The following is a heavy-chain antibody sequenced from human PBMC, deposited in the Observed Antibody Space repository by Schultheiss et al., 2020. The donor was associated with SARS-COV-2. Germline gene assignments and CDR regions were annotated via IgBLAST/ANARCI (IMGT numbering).Heavy chain of an antibody. V-gene: IGHV3-74*01. CDR2: INSDGSST. J-gene: IGHJ3*02. D-gene: IGHD2-15*01. CDR3: ARFIVVVVAATGDDAFDI. Sequence: GGSLRLSCAASGFTFSSYWMHWVRQAPGKGLVWVSRINSDGSSTSYADSVKGRFTISRDNAKNSLYLQMNSLRAEDTAVYYCARFIVVVVAATGDDAFDIWGQGTMVTVSS. CDR1: GFTFSSYW.